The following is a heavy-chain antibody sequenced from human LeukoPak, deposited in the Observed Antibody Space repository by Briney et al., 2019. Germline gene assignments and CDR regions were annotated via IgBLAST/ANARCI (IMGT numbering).Heavy chain of an antibody. CDR1: GYTFTSYY. V-gene: IGHV1-46*01. CDR3: ARDQLYLVRGVPSDY. D-gene: IGHD3-10*01. Sequence: GASVKVSCKASGYTFTSYYMHWVRQAPGQGLEWMGIINPSGGSTSYAQKFQGRVTMTRDTSTSTVYMELSSLRSEDTAVYYCARDQLYLVRGVPSDYWGQGILVTVSS. CDR2: INPSGGST. J-gene: IGHJ4*02.